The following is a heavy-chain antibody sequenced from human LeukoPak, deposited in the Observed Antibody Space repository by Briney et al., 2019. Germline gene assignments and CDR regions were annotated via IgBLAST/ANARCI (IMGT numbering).Heavy chain of an antibody. J-gene: IGHJ3*02. V-gene: IGHV3-48*01. D-gene: IGHD3-22*01. CDR3: ARADSSGYPIEPNAFDI. Sequence: GGSLRLSCAASGFTFSSYSMNWVRQAPGKGLEWVSYISSSSSTIYYADSVKGRFTISRDNAKNSLYLQMNSLRAEDTAVYYCARADSSGYPIEPNAFDIWGQGTMVTVSS. CDR1: GFTFSSYS. CDR2: ISSSSSTI.